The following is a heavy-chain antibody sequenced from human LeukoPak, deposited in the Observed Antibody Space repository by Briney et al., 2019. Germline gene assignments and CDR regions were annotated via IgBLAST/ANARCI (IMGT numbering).Heavy chain of an antibody. CDR1: GYNFATYW. J-gene: IGHJ4*02. D-gene: IGHD2-15*01. CDR3: LRREDNSHYDY. CDR2: IYPGDSDT. Sequence: GESLKISYKGFGYNFATYWIVWVRQMPGKGLEWMGIIYPGDSDTIYSPSFQGQVTISADKSTSTAHLQWSSLKASDTAIYYCLRREDNSHYDYWGQGTLVTVSS. V-gene: IGHV5-51*01.